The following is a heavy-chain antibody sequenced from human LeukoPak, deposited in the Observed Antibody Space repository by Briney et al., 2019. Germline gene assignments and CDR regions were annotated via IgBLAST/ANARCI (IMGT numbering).Heavy chain of an antibody. V-gene: IGHV1-18*01. Sequence: ASVTVSFKASGYTFTSYGISWVRQAPGQGLEGMGWISAYNGNTNYAQKLQGRVTITTDTSTSTAYMELRSLRSDDTAVYYCARDLPYSSGWYIGMDVWGQGTTVTVSS. J-gene: IGHJ6*02. CDR3: ARDLPYSSGWYIGMDV. CDR1: GYTFTSYG. D-gene: IGHD6-19*01. CDR2: ISAYNGNT.